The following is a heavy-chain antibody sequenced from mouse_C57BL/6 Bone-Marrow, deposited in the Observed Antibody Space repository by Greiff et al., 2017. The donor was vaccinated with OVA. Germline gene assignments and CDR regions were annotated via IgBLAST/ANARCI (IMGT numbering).Heavy chain of an antibody. V-gene: IGHV14-1*01. CDR2: IDPEDGDT. J-gene: IGHJ2*01. CDR3: TTPLFITTVVATDY. D-gene: IGHD1-1*01. Sequence: SGAELVRPGASVKLSCTASGFNIKDYYMHWVKQRPEQGLEWIGRIDPEDGDTEYAPKFQGKATMTADTSSNTAYLQLSSLTSEDTSVYYRTTPLFITTVVATDYRGQGTNLTVSS. CDR1: GFNIKDYY.